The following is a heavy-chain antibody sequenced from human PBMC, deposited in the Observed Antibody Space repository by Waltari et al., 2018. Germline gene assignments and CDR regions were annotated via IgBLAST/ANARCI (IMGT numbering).Heavy chain of an antibody. Sequence: QVQLQESGPGLVKPSETLSLTCTVSGGSISSYYWSWIRQPPGKGLEWIGYIYYSGSTNYNPSLRSRVTISVETSKNQFSLKLSSVTAADTAVYYCARVGVTTSLYYYYYYMDVWGKGTTVTISS. CDR2: IYYSGST. J-gene: IGHJ6*03. V-gene: IGHV4-59*01. D-gene: IGHD4-4*01. CDR3: ARVGVTTSLYYYYYYMDV. CDR1: GGSISSYY.